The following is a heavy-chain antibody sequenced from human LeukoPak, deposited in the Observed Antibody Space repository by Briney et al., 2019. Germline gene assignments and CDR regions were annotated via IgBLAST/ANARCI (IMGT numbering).Heavy chain of an antibody. CDR3: ARDRACSNGVCSYFDY. J-gene: IGHJ4*02. CDR2: IYYSGST. V-gene: IGHV4-39*01. CDR1: GGSISSTTYC. D-gene: IGHD2-8*01. Sequence: PSETLSLTCIVSGGSISSTTYCWGWIRQPPGKGLEWIGSIYYSGSTWYNPSLKSRVTVSADTSKNQFSLKLTSVTAADTAVYYCARDRACSNGVCSYFDYWGQGTVVTVSS.